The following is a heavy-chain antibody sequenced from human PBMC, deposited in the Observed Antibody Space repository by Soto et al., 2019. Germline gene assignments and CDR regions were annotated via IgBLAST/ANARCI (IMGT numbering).Heavy chain of an antibody. V-gene: IGHV3-9*01. Sequence: GGSLRLSCAASGFTFDDYAMHWVRQAPGKGLEWVSGISWNSGSIGYADSVKGRFTISRDNAKNSLYLQMNSLRAEDTALYYCAKAPPSEYSSSWYHYYYGMDVWGQGTTVTVSS. CDR3: AKAPPSEYSSSWYHYYYGMDV. J-gene: IGHJ6*02. CDR1: GFTFDDYA. CDR2: ISWNSGSI. D-gene: IGHD6-13*01.